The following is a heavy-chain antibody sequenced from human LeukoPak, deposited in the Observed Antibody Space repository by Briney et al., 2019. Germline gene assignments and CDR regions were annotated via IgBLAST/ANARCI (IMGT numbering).Heavy chain of an antibody. Sequence: PGRSLRLSCAASGFSFSSYGMHWVRQAPGKGLEWVAVISYAGSSKLYADSVKGRFTLSRDNFKNTLYLQMNSLSAEDTAVYFCARARSPTFSYSDYWGQGTLVTVSS. CDR2: ISYAGSSK. D-gene: IGHD2-21*01. CDR1: GFSFSSYG. V-gene: IGHV3-30*03. CDR3: ARARSPTFSYSDY. J-gene: IGHJ4*02.